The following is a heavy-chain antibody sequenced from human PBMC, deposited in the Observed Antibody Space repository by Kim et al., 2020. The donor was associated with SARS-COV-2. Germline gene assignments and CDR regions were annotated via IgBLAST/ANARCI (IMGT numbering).Heavy chain of an antibody. CDR2: IVVGSGNT. CDR1: GFTFTSSA. V-gene: IGHV1-58*02. D-gene: IGHD3-3*01. CDR3: AAGVVRDYYYYYMDV. Sequence: SVKVSCKASGFTFTSSAMQWVRQDRGERLEWIGWIVVGSGNTNYAQKFQERVTITWDMSTSTAYMELSSLRSEDTAVYYCAAGVVRDYYYYYMDVWGKGTTVTVSS. J-gene: IGHJ6*03.